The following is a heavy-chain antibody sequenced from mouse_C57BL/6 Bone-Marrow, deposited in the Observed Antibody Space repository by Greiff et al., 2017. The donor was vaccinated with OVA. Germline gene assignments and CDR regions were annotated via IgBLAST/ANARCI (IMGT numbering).Heavy chain of an antibody. V-gene: IGHV1-18*01. D-gene: IGHD2-4*01. CDR1: GYTFTDYN. J-gene: IGHJ1*03. Sequence: VQLQQSGPELVTPGASVKIPCKASGYTFTDYNMDWVKQSHGQSLEWIGDINPNNGGTIYNQKFKGKATLTVDKSSSTAYMELRSLTSEDTAVYYCARRGYDYDAFWYFDVWGTGTTVTVSS. CDR2: INPNNGGT. CDR3: ARRGYDYDAFWYFDV.